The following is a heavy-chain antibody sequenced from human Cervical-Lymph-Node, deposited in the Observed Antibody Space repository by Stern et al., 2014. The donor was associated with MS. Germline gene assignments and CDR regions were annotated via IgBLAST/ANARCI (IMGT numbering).Heavy chain of an antibody. V-gene: IGHV5-51*01. J-gene: IGHJ4*02. CDR3: ARQRYFDY. CDR1: GYPFTSYW. CDR2: IFPGGSDI. Sequence: EVQLVESGPEVKRPGESLKVSCQASGYPFTSYWIGWVRQMPGKGLEWIAIIFPGGSDIRYSPSFQGQVPISADKSSSTAYLQWNNLKASDTAIYYCARQRYFDYWGQGTLVTVSS.